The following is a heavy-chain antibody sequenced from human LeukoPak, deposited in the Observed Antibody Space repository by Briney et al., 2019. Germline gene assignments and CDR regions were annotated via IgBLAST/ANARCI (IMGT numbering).Heavy chain of an antibody. J-gene: IGHJ4*02. CDR3: AKGKTRITMIVVVTNPYYFDY. Sequence: GGSLRLSCTASGFTFGDHAMSWVRQAPGKGLEWVGFIRSKAYGGTTEYAASVKGRFTISRDDSKSIAYLQMNSLKTEDTAVYYCAKGKTRITMIVVVTNPYYFDYWGQGTLVTVSS. D-gene: IGHD3-22*01. CDR1: GFTFGDHA. V-gene: IGHV3-49*04. CDR2: IRSKAYGGTT.